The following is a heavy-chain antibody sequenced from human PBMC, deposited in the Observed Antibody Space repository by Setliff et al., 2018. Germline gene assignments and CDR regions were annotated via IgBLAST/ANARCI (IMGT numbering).Heavy chain of an antibody. Sequence: GGSLRLSCAASGFNFSSYWMSWVRQAPGKGLEWVANIKQDGSEKYYVDSVKGRFTISRDNAKNSLYLQMNSLRAEDTAVYYCARGSSSYDYWGQGTLVTVS. CDR1: GFNFSSYW. J-gene: IGHJ4*02. CDR3: ARGSSSYDY. V-gene: IGHV3-7*01. CDR2: IKQDGSEK. D-gene: IGHD6-6*01.